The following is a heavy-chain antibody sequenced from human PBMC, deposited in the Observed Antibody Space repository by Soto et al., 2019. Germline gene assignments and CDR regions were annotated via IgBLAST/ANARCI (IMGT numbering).Heavy chain of an antibody. CDR3: AKGDGYSFGD. CDR2: ISTRGSA. CDR1: GFPFSGHA. V-gene: IGHV3-23*01. Sequence: EVQLLESGGGLVQPGGPRSLSCAASGFPFSGHAMSWVRQHPGKGLEWVSTISTRGSAFSADSMKGRFTISRDNSKNTLFLQMDSLRAEDTAVYYCAKGDGYSFGDWGQGTLVTVSS. J-gene: IGHJ4*02. D-gene: IGHD2-21*02.